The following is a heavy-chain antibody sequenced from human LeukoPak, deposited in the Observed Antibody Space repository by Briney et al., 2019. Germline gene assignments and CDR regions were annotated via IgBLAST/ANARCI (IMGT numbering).Heavy chain of an antibody. CDR1: GYTSTNYY. CDR3: ARAQATVTSDYYYYGMDV. D-gene: IGHD4-17*01. V-gene: IGHV1-46*01. Sequence: ASVKVSCKASGYTSTNYYMHWVRQAPGQGLEWMGIINPRGGSTSYPQKFQGRVTMTRDTSTSTVYMEMSSLRSEDTAVYYCARAQATVTSDYYYYGMDVWGQGTTVTVSS. CDR2: INPRGGST. J-gene: IGHJ6*02.